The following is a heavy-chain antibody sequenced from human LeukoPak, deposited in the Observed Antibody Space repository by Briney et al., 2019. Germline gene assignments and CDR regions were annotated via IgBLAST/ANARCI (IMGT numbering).Heavy chain of an antibody. Sequence: GGSLRLSCAASGFTFSSYAMHWVRQAPGKGLEWVAVISYDGSNKYYADSVRGRFTISRDNSKNTLYLRMNSLRAEDTAVYYCARDRSTQLYGPLDYWGQGTLVTVSS. CDR2: ISYDGSNK. CDR3: ARDRSTQLYGPLDY. D-gene: IGHD6-6*01. V-gene: IGHV3-30-3*01. CDR1: GFTFSSYA. J-gene: IGHJ4*02.